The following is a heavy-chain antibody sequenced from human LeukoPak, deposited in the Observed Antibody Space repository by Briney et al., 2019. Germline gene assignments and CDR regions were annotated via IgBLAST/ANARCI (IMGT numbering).Heavy chain of an antibody. CDR1: GYTFTGYY. CDR3: ARDSGYYGDYDY. Sequence: ASVKVSCKASGYTFTGYYMHWVRQAPGQGLEWMGRINPNSGGTNYAQKFQGRVTMTSDTSISTAYMELSRLRSDDTAVYYCARDSGYYGDYDYWGQGTLVTVSS. D-gene: IGHD4-17*01. CDR2: INPNSGGT. J-gene: IGHJ4*02. V-gene: IGHV1-2*06.